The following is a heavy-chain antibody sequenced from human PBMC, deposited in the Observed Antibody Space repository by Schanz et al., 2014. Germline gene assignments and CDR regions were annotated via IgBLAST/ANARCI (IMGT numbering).Heavy chain of an antibody. J-gene: IGHJ6*02. CDR3: ARGYSSSMDV. V-gene: IGHV3-66*01. CDR2: IYSGGST. D-gene: IGHD6-6*01. CDR1: GFTFSNYW. Sequence: EVQLVESGGGLVQPGGSLRLSCAASGFTFSNYWMSWVRQAPGKGLEWVSVIYSGGSTYYADSVKGRFTISRDNSKNTLYLQMNSLRAEDTAVYYCARGYSSSMDVWGQGTTVTVSS.